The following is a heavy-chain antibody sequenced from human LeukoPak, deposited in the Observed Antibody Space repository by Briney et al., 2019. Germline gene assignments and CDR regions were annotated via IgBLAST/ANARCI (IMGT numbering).Heavy chain of an antibody. Sequence: ASVSVSSTASGDSFTGDYMHWVRHAPGQGLEWRGWINTNSGGTNYAQTSHGSVAMTRDPSTSTAYMELSTLTAEDTAVYYCARALCGSRGYYSDYWGQGTLVTVSS. CDR1: GDSFTGDY. CDR2: INTNSGGT. V-gene: IGHV1-2*02. D-gene: IGHD3-22*01. J-gene: IGHJ4*02. CDR3: ARALCGSRGYYSDY.